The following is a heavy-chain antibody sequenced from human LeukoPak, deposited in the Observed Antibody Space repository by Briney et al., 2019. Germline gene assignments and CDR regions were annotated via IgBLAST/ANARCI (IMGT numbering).Heavy chain of an antibody. CDR3: ARSSSNYCGGDCYPNY. J-gene: IGHJ4*02. Sequence: ASVKVSCKASGYTFTSYAMNWVRQAPGQGLEWMGWMNTNTGNPTYAQGFTGRFVFSLDTSVSTAYLQISSLKAEDTAVYYCARSSSNYCGGDCYPNYWGQGTLVTVSS. CDR2: MNTNTGNP. CDR1: GYTFTSYA. D-gene: IGHD2-21*02. V-gene: IGHV7-4-1*02.